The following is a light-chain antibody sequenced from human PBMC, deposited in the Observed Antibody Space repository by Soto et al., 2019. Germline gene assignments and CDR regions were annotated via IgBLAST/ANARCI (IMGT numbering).Light chain of an antibody. CDR3: TPYTSSSTAV. Sequence: QSALTQPASVSGSPGQSITISCTGTSSDVGGYNYVSWYQQHPGKAPKLMIYDVSNRPSGVSNRFSGSKSGNTASLTISGLQAEDEAHYYCTPYTSSSTAVFRAGTQLTV. CDR1: SSDVGGYNY. J-gene: IGLJ7*01. CDR2: DVS. V-gene: IGLV2-14*01.